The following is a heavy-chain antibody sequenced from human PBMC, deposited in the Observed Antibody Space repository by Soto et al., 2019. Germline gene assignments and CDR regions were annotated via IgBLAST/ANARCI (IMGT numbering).Heavy chain of an antibody. D-gene: IGHD3-10*01. CDR2: TIPALGKT. Sequence: ASVKVSCKTSGDDFKKNVFTWVRQAPGQGLEWMGGTIPALGKTHYIEKFQGRVTITVDDATRTVYMEVRDLTSEDTAIYYCARGPFRPSAMDVWGQGTTVTVSS. J-gene: IGHJ6*02. CDR1: GDDFKKNV. CDR3: ARGPFRPSAMDV. V-gene: IGHV1-69*10.